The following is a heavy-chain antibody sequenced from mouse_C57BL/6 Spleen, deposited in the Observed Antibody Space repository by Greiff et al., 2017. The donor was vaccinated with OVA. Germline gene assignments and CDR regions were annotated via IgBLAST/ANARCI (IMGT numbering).Heavy chain of an antibody. CDR2: IYPRSGNT. Sequence: QVQLKQSGAELARPGASVKLSCKASGYTFTSYGIRWVKQRPGQGLEWIGEIYPRSGNTYYNEKFKGKATLTADKSSSTAYMELRSLTSEDSAVYFCARRDWDGYYFDYWGQGTTLTVSS. J-gene: IGHJ2*01. V-gene: IGHV1-81*01. CDR3: ARRDWDGYYFDY. CDR1: GYTFTSYG. D-gene: IGHD4-1*01.